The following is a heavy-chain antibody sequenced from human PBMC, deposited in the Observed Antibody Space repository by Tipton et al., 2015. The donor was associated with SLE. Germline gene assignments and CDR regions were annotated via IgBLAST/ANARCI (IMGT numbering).Heavy chain of an antibody. Sequence: TLSLTCTVSGGSISSGGYYWSWIRQHPGKGLEWIGSIYYSGSTYYNPSLKSRVTISVDTSKNQFSLKLSSVTAADTAVYYCARETKWLRHFDYWGQGTLVTVSS. CDR2: IYYSGST. V-gene: IGHV4-39*07. J-gene: IGHJ4*02. CDR3: ARETKWLRHFDY. CDR1: GGSISSGGYY. D-gene: IGHD5-12*01.